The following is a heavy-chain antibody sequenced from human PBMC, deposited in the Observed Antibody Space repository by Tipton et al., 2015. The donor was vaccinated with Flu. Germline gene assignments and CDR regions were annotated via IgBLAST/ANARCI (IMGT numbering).Heavy chain of an antibody. D-gene: IGHD1-1*01. CDR3: SRGPDNAKTLT. V-gene: IGHV4-59*01. CDR2: LFPGVTN. Sequence: TLSLTCTASDNSISGFYWSWLRQTPGKGLEYVAHLFPGVTNYYSPSFRGRVRISMDMSKREFSLTMDSVTTADTAIYFCSRGPDNAKTLTWGRGILVTVSS. CDR1: DNSISGFY. J-gene: IGHJ4*02.